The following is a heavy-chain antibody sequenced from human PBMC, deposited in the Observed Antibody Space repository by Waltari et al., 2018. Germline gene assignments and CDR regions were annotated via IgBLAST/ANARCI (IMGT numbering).Heavy chain of an antibody. CDR3: ARANYYYYMDV. J-gene: IGHJ6*03. CDR1: GGSISSGSHY. V-gene: IGHV4-61*02. Sequence: QVQLQESGPGLVQPSHTLSLTCPVSGGSISSGSHYWLWIRQPAGKGLEWIGRIYTSGSTNYNPSLKSRVTISVDTSKNQFSLKLSSATAADTAVYYCARANYYYYMDVWGKGTTVTVSS. CDR2: IYTSGST.